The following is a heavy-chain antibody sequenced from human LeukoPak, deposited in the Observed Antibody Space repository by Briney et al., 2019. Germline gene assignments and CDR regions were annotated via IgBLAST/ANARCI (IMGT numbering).Heavy chain of an antibody. D-gene: IGHD4-17*01. J-gene: IGHJ4*02. Sequence: SETLSLTCTVSGGSISSSSYYWGWIRQPPGKGLEWIGSIYYSGSTYYNPSLKGRVTISVDTSKNQFSLKLSSVAAADTAVYYCARVTRTFRYGDYVDYFDYWGQGTLVTVSS. CDR3: ARVTRTFRYGDYVDYFDY. CDR2: IYYSGST. V-gene: IGHV4-39*01. CDR1: GGSISSSSYY.